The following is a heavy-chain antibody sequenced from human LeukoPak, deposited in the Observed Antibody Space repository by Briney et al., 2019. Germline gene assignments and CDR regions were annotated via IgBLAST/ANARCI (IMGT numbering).Heavy chain of an antibody. CDR3: ARVEYSDYIWGSYKY. CDR2: IYHSGST. D-gene: IGHD3-16*01. J-gene: IGHJ4*02. CDR1: GGSFSGDY. Sequence: SETLSLTCAVYGGSFSGDYWSWIRQPPGKGLEWIGEIYHSGSTNYNPSLKSRVTMSVDKSKNQFSLKLGSVTAADTAVYYCARVEYSDYIWGSYKYWGQGTLVTVSS. V-gene: IGHV4-34*01.